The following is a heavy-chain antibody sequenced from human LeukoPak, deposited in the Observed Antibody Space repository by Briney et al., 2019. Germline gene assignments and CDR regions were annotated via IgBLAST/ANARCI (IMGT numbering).Heavy chain of an antibody. CDR1: GFTFSSYA. Sequence: GGSLRLSCAASGFTFSSYAMSWVRQAPGKGLEWVSAISGSGGSTYYADSVKGRFTISRDNSKNTLYLQMNSLRAEDTAVYYCLTMVVPAEHYMDVWGKGTTVTVSS. D-gene: IGHD2-2*01. J-gene: IGHJ6*03. CDR3: LTMVVPAEHYMDV. V-gene: IGHV3-23*01. CDR2: ISGSGGST.